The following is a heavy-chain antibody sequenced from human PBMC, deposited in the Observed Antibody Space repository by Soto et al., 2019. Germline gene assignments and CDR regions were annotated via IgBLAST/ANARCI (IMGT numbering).Heavy chain of an antibody. V-gene: IGHV3-33*01. D-gene: IGHD3-3*01. CDR2: IWYDGSNK. J-gene: IGHJ4*02. CDR3: ARGDLGLRFLEWLNFDY. CDR1: GFTFSSYG. Sequence: QVQLVESGGGVVQPGRSLRLSCAASGFTFSSYGMHWVRQAPGKGLEWVAVIWYDGSNKYYADSVKGRFTISRDNSKNTLYLQMNSLRAEDTAVYYCARGDLGLRFLEWLNFDYWGQGTLVTVSS.